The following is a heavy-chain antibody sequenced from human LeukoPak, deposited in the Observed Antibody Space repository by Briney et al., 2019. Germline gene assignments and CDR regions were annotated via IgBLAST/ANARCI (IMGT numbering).Heavy chain of an antibody. CDR3: ARGLTYYYDSSGYPRSYYFDY. V-gene: IGHV3-66*01. Sequence: GGSLRLSCAASGFTVSSNYMSWVREARGKGLEWGSVIYRGGSRYYGDSVKGRFTISREKSKNTLYLQMNSLRAEDTAVYYCARGLTYYYDSSGYPRSYYFDYWGQGTLVTVSS. J-gene: IGHJ4*02. CDR1: GFTVSSNY. CDR2: IYRGGSR. D-gene: IGHD3-22*01.